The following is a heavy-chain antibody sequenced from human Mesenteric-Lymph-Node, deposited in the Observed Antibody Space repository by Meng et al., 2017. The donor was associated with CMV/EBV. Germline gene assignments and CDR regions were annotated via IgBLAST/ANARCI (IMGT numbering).Heavy chain of an antibody. CDR2: ISDDGNKK. Sequence: GESLKISCAASGFIFNSYAIHWVRQAPGRGLEWVAAISDDGNKKYYADSVKGRFTISRDNSKKTMYLQMNSLRSEDTAVYYCARDWQAVHIEVVASPFYYGMNLWGQGTAVTVSS. D-gene: IGHD2-2*01. V-gene: IGHV3-30-3*01. CDR3: ARDWQAVHIEVVASPFYYGMNL. J-gene: IGHJ6*02. CDR1: GFIFNSYA.